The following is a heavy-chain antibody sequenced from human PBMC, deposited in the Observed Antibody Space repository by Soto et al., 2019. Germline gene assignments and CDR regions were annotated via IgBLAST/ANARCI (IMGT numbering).Heavy chain of an antibody. J-gene: IGHJ4*02. Sequence: QVQLQQWGAGLLKPSETLSLTCAVYGGSFSGYYWTWIRQPPGTGLEWVGEINHSGSTNYNPSLKSRVTISADTSHNQSSLKPSSVTAADTAVYYCARDKITRIFEYWRQGTLVTFSS. V-gene: IGHV4-34*01. CDR2: INHSGST. CDR3: ARDKITRIFEY. D-gene: IGHD3-10*01. CDR1: GGSFSGYY.